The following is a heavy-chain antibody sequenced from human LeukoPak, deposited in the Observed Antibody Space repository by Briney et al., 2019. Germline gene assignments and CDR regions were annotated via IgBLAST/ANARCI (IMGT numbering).Heavy chain of an antibody. CDR3: AKKTIVGATVDAFDI. J-gene: IGHJ3*02. V-gene: IGHV3-30*02. CDR1: GFTFSNNG. CDR2: IQYDGSNK. Sequence: GGSLRLSCAASGFTFSNNGMHWVRQAPGRGLEWVAFIQYDGSNKNYADSVKGRFTISRDNSKNTLYLQMNSLRAEDTAVYYCAKKTIVGATVDAFDIWGQGTMVIVSS. D-gene: IGHD1-26*01.